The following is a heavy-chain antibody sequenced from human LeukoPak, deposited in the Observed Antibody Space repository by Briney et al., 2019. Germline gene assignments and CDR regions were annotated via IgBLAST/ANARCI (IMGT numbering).Heavy chain of an antibody. CDR3: ARAYIAAGWFDP. D-gene: IGHD6-13*01. J-gene: IGHJ5*02. V-gene: IGHV4-34*01. CDR2: INHSGST. CDR1: GGSFSGYY. Sequence: SETLSLTRAVYGGSFSGYYWSWIRQPPGKGLEWIGEINHSGSTDYNPSLKSRVTISVDTSKNQFSLKLSSVTAADTAVYYCARAYIAAGWFDPWGQGTLVTVSS.